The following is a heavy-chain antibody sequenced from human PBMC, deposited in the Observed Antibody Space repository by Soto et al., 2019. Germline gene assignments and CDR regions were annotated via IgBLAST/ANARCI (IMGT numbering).Heavy chain of an antibody. Sequence: QVQLVESGGGVVQPGRSLRLSCAASGFTFSSYGMHWVRQAPGEGLEWVAVIWYDGSNKYYADSVKGRFTISRDNSKNTLYLQMNSLRAEDTAVYYCARANVRLVCDYWGQGTLVTVSS. J-gene: IGHJ4*02. V-gene: IGHV3-33*01. CDR3: ARANVRLVCDY. CDR1: GFTFSSYG. CDR2: IWYDGSNK. D-gene: IGHD6-19*01.